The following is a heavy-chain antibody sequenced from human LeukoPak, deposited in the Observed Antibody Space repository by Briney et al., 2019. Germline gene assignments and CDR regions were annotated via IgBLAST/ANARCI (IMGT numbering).Heavy chain of an antibody. Sequence: GSSMKVSCKASGGTFSSYTISWVRQAPGQGLEWMGRIIPILGIANYAQKFQGRVTITADKSTSTAYMELSSLRSKDTAVYYCARDPCGGDCYLNWFDPWGQGTLVTVSS. V-gene: IGHV1-69*04. J-gene: IGHJ5*02. CDR3: ARDPCGGDCYLNWFDP. D-gene: IGHD2-21*02. CDR2: IIPILGIA. CDR1: GGTFSSYT.